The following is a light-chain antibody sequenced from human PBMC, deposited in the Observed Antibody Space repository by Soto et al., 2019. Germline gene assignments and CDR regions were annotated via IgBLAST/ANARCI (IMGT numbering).Light chain of an antibody. CDR3: QQYDNLPPSWT. J-gene: IGKJ1*01. CDR2: DAS. CDR1: QSISSW. V-gene: IGKV1-33*01. Sequence: DIQMTQSLFTLSSTIGDRVTNTCRASQSISSWLAWYQQKPGKDPKLLIYDASNLETGVPSRFSGGGSGTHFTFTISNLQPEDIATYYCQQYDNLPPSWTFGQGTQV.